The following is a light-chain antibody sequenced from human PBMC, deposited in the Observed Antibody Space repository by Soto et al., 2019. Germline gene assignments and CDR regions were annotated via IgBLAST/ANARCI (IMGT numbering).Light chain of an antibody. Sequence: SILTQPRSVSAAPGQKVTISCYGSSSNIGGNSVSWYQQLPGTAPKLLIYDDNKRPSGIPDRFSGSKSGTSATLGITGFQTGDEADYYCGSWDSSLSAYVCGTGTKVTVL. V-gene: IGLV1-51*01. CDR2: DDN. CDR1: SSNIGGNS. CDR3: GSWDSSLSAYV. J-gene: IGLJ1*01.